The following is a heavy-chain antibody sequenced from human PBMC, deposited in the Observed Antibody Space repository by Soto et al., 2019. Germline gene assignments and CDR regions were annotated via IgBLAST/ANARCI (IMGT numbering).Heavy chain of an antibody. Sequence: QVHLVQSGAEVKEPGASVKVSCKASGYTFRNYAITWVRQAPGQGLEWMGWINTYKGDTNYAHKFQGRVTMTTDTSTSTAYMELRSLRSDDTAIYHCARDAAFWSGRNLNWFDPWGQGTLVTVSS. CDR3: ARDAAFWSGRNLNWFDP. D-gene: IGHD3-3*01. CDR2: INTYKGDT. V-gene: IGHV1-18*04. CDR1: GYTFRNYA. J-gene: IGHJ5*02.